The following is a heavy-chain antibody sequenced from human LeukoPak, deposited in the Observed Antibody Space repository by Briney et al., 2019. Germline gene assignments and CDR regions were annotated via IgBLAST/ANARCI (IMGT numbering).Heavy chain of an antibody. CDR2: MNPNSGNT. D-gene: IGHD3-10*01. V-gene: IGHV1-8*01. J-gene: IGHJ6*02. Sequence: ASVKVSCKASGYTFTSDDINWVRQATGQGLEWMGWMNPNSGNTGYAQKFQGRVTMTRNTSISTAYMELSSLRSEDTAVYYCARFGSGSYNAFYYYYGMDVWGQGTTVTVSS. CDR1: GYTFTSDD. CDR3: ARFGSGSYNAFYYYYGMDV.